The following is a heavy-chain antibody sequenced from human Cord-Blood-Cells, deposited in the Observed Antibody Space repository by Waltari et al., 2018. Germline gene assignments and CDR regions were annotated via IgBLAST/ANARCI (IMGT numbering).Heavy chain of an antibody. J-gene: IGHJ4*02. CDR2: ISWNSGSI. D-gene: IGHD2-2*01. CDR3: AKASDIVVVPAAFDY. Sequence: EVQLVESGGGLVQPGRSLRLSCAASGFTFDDYAMHWVCQAPGKGLEWVSGISWNSGSIGYADSVKGRFTISRDNAKNSLYLQMNSLRAEDTALYYCAKASDIVVVPAAFDYWGQGTLVTVSS. V-gene: IGHV3-9*01. CDR1: GFTFDDYA.